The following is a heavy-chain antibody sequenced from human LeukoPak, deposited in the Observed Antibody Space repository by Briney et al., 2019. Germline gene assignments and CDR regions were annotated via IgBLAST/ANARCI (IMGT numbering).Heavy chain of an antibody. CDR2: IYYSGST. CDR3: ARHVEQQQWFDP. CDR1: GGSISSSSYY. Sequence: SETLSLTCTVSGGSISSSSYYWGWIRQPPGKGLEWIGSIYYSGSTYYNPSLKSRVTISIDTSKNQFSLKLSSATAADTAVYYCARHVEQQQWFDPWGQGTLVTVSS. J-gene: IGHJ5*02. D-gene: IGHD6-13*01. V-gene: IGHV4-39*01.